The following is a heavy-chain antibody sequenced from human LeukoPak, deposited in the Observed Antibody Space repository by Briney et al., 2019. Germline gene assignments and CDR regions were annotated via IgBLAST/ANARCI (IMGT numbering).Heavy chain of an antibody. CDR2: IYSGGRT. CDR3: ARVYQGSLDY. J-gene: IGHJ4*02. Sequence: GGSLRLSCAASGFTVSSNYMSWVRQAPGKGLEWVSVIYSGGRTYYADSVKGRFTISRDNSKNTLYLQVNSLRAEDTAVYYCARVYQGSLDYWGQGTLVTVSS. V-gene: IGHV3-66*01. CDR1: GFTVSSNY. D-gene: IGHD2-2*02.